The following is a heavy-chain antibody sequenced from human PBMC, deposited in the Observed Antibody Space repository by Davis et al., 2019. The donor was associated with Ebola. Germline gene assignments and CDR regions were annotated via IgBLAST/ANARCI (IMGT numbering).Heavy chain of an antibody. CDR3: SERGSSV. D-gene: IGHD3-10*01. Sequence: PSETLSLTCTVCGVSISRHYWSWIRQPPGKRLEWIGSIYYTGSAYYNSSLASRATIPVDTSKNQFSLKLTSVTAADTAMYYCSERGSSVWGQGTLVTVSS. V-gene: IGHV4-59*03. CDR1: GVSISRHY. J-gene: IGHJ4*02. CDR2: IYYTGSA.